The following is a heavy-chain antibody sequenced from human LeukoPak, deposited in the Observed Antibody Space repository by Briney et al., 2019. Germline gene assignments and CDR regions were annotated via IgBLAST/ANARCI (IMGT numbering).Heavy chain of an antibody. D-gene: IGHD2-21*01. CDR2: IYYSGST. Sequence: SETLSLTCTVSGGSSDSYYWSWVRQPPGKGLEWMGYIYYSGSTNYTPSLKSRVTISVDTSKKQFSLNLNSVTAADAAVYYCARTRHGSDCLGLFDYWGQGTLVTVSS. CDR1: GGSSDSYY. CDR3: ARTRHGSDCLGLFDY. V-gene: IGHV4-59*01. J-gene: IGHJ4*02.